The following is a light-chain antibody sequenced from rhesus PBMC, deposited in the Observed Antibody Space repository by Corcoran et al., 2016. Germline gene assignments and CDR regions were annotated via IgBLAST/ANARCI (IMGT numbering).Light chain of an antibody. CDR3: QQYSSGPRT. Sequence: DIQMTQSPSSLSASVGDTVTITCRASQGISSWLAWYQQKPGEAPKHLIYRASNLKNGVPSRFSGSGSGTDFTLTISSLQSEDFATYYCQQYSSGPRTFGQGTKVEIK. J-gene: IGKJ1*01. CDR1: QGISSW. V-gene: IGKV1-22*01. CDR2: RAS.